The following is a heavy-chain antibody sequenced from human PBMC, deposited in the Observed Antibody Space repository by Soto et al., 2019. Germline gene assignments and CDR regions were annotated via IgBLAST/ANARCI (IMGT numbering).Heavy chain of an antibody. Sequence: QVQLAQSGAEVKKPGASVKVSCKASGYTFTSYGISWVRQAPGQGLEWMGWISAYNGNTNYAQKLQGIVTMTTDTSTRTAYMELRSLRSVDTAVYYCARDRVPMTRWVDWFDLWGQGTLVTVSS. CDR3: ARDRVPMTRWVDWFDL. D-gene: IGHD2-15*01. CDR1: GYTFTSYG. V-gene: IGHV1-18*01. CDR2: ISAYNGNT. J-gene: IGHJ5*02.